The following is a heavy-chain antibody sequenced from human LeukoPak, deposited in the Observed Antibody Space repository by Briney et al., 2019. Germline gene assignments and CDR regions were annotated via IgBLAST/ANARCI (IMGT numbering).Heavy chain of an antibody. CDR2: ISGYKGNT. J-gene: IGHJ4*02. CDR1: VYTFTRYG. V-gene: IGHV1-18*01. CDR3: ARLKCYDSSGYHDY. Sequence: ASVTVSFKASVYTFTRYGVSWVRQARGQGGEGVGWISGYKGNTNYPQNLQGRVTMTTDTSTSTAYMELRSLRSDDTAVYYCARLKCYDSSGYHDYWGQGTLVTVSS. D-gene: IGHD3-22*01.